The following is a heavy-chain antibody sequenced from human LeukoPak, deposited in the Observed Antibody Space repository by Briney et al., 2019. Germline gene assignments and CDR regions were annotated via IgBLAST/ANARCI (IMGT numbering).Heavy chain of an antibody. CDR3: ARSGYNYWFDP. J-gene: IGHJ5*02. CDR2: IYYSGST. D-gene: IGHD5-24*01. Sequence: SETLSLTCTVSGGSISSYYWSWIRQPPGKGLEWIGYIYYSGSTNYNPSLKSRVTISVDTSKNQFSLKLSSVTAADTAVYYCARSGYNYWFDPWGQGTLVTVSS. V-gene: IGHV4-59*01. CDR1: GGSISSYY.